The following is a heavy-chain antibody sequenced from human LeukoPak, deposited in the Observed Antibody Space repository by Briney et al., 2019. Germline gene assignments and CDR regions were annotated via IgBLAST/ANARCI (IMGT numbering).Heavy chain of an antibody. J-gene: IGHJ6*03. V-gene: IGHV3-33*01. CDR3: ARGQLGPYYYYYYYMDV. CDR1: GFTFSSYG. D-gene: IGHD5-24*01. Sequence: GGSLRLSCAASGFTFSSYGMHWVRQAPGKGLEWVADIWYDGSNKYYADSVKGRFTISRDNSKNTLYLQMNSLRAEDTAVYYCARGQLGPYYYYYYYMDVWGKGTTVTVSS. CDR2: IWYDGSNK.